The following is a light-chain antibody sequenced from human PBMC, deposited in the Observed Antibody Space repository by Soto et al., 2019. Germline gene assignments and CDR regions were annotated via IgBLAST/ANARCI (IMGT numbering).Light chain of an antibody. Sequence: EIVMTQSPATLSVSPGERATLSCRASQSVSSKLAWYQQKPGQSPRLLIYGASTRATGIPARFSGSGSGTEFTLTISSLQSEEFAVYYCQQYNSWPLVFGGGTKVDIK. V-gene: IGKV3-15*01. CDR2: GAS. J-gene: IGKJ4*01. CDR1: QSVSSK. CDR3: QQYNSWPLV.